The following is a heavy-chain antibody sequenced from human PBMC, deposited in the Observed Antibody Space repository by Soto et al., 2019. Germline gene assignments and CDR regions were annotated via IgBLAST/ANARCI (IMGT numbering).Heavy chain of an antibody. Sequence: QVQLQQSGPGLVKPSQTLSLTCTVSGGSISSGDYYWNWIRQHPEKGLEWIGSIHHRGNTYYSPSLESRISISIDTSKNQFSLRLSSVTAADTAVYYCAREGGSYDSGGFLIRGAFDVWGQGTTVTVS. CDR3: AREGGSYDSGGFLIRGAFDV. V-gene: IGHV4-31*03. D-gene: IGHD3-22*01. CDR2: IHHRGNT. CDR1: GGSISSGDYY. J-gene: IGHJ3*01.